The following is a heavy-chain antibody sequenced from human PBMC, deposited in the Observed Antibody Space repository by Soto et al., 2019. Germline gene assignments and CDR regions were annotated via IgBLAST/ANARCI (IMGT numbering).Heavy chain of an antibody. CDR3: ARLGGYYQAFDQ. J-gene: IGHJ4*02. D-gene: IGHD2-21*02. Sequence: WETLSLTCMVSGGSMSSYYWGWFRQPPGKGLEWIGYIYYTGTTTYHPSLKSRVTISIDTSRNQFSLKLNSVPAADTAVYYCARLGGYYQAFDQWGQGSLVTVSS. CDR2: IYYTGTT. CDR1: GGSMSSYY. V-gene: IGHV4-59*08.